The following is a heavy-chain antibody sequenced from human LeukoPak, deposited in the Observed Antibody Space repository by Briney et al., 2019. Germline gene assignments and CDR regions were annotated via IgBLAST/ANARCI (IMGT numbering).Heavy chain of an antibody. J-gene: IGHJ4*02. CDR2: IKQDGSEK. V-gene: IGHV3-7*01. CDR3: ARDLLDY. Sequence: VGSLRLSCAASGFTFSDSVMSWVRQAPGKGLEWVASIKQDGSEKYYVDSVKGRFTISRDNAKNSLYLQMNSLRAEDMAVYYCARDLLDYWGQGTLVTVSS. CDR1: GFTFSDSV.